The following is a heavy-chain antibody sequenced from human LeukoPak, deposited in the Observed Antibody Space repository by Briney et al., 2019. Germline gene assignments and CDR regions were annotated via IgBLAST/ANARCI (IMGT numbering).Heavy chain of an antibody. D-gene: IGHD3-10*01. Sequence: GGSLRLSCEVSGFSFSTYWMTWVRQAPGKGLEWVANINQHGSETYYVDSVKGRFTISRDNAKNSLYLQMNSLRAEDTAVYYCAKAGGQDNAFDIWGQGTMVTVSS. CDR2: INQHGSET. CDR1: GFSFSTYW. CDR3: AKAGGQDNAFDI. V-gene: IGHV3-7*03. J-gene: IGHJ3*02.